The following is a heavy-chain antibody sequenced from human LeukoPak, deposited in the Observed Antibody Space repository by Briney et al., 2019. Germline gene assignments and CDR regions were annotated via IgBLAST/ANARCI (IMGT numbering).Heavy chain of an antibody. V-gene: IGHV3-23*01. CDR3: AKGLLTGYYIPNDY. CDR2: ISGSGGST. Sequence: PGGSLRLSCAASGFTFSSYAMSWVRQAPGKGLEWVSAISGSGGSTYYADSVKGRFTISRDNSKNTPYLQMNSLRAEDTAVYYCAKGLLTGYYIPNDYWGQGTLVTVSS. D-gene: IGHD3-9*01. J-gene: IGHJ4*02. CDR1: GFTFSSYA.